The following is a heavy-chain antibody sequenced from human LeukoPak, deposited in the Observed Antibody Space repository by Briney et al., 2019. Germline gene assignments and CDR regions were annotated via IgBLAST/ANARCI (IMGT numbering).Heavy chain of an antibody. CDR2: TYYGSKWYN. J-gene: IGHJ5*02. D-gene: IGHD4-17*01. CDR3: ARDPLSTKGLRIGTWFDP. Sequence: SQTLSLTCAISGDSVSSNSAAWNWIRQSPSRGLEWLGRTYYGSKWYNDYAVSVKSRITINPDTSKNQFSLQLNSVTPEDTAVYYCARDPLSTKGLRIGTWFDPWGQGTLVTVSS. V-gene: IGHV6-1*01. CDR1: GDSVSSNSAA.